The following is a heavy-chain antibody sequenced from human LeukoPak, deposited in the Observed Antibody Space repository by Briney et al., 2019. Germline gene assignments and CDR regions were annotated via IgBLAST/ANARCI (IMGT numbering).Heavy chain of an antibody. J-gene: IGHJ3*02. Sequence: GGSLRLSCAASGFTFSSYSMNWVRRAPGKGLEWVSCISSSSSYIYYADSVKGRFTISRDNAKNSLYLQMNSLRAEDTAVYYCARDSNYGWGSYKGPKAFDIWGQGTMVTVSS. CDR3: ARDSNYGWGSYKGPKAFDI. CDR2: ISSSSSYI. D-gene: IGHD3-10*01. CDR1: GFTFSSYS. V-gene: IGHV3-21*01.